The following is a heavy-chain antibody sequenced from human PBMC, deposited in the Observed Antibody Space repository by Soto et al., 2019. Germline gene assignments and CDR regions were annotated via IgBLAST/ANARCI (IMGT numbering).Heavy chain of an antibody. V-gene: IGHV4-59*01. Sequence: QVQLQESGPGLVKPSETLSLTCTVSGGSIRSYYWSWIRQPPGKGLEWIGNIYYSGSTKYNPSRKSGATIAGATTKSRFSLKLSSVTAADTAVYYCARLLTADWFFDLWGRGTLVTVSS. CDR2: IYYSGST. CDR3: ARLLTADWFFDL. D-gene: IGHD7-27*01. CDR1: GGSIRSYY. J-gene: IGHJ2*01.